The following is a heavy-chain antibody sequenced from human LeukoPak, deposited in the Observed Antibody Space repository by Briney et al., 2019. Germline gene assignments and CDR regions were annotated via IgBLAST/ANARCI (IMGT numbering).Heavy chain of an antibody. V-gene: IGHV1-3*01. CDR1: GYTFTSYG. CDR3: ARDGGKNVEIDY. CDR2: INAGNGDT. D-gene: IGHD5-24*01. Sequence: ASVKVSCKASGYTFTSYGMHWVRQAPGQRLEWMGWINAGNGDTKYSQKFQGRVTITRDTSTSTVYMELSSLRSEDTAVYYCARDGGKNVEIDYWGQGTLVTVSS. J-gene: IGHJ4*02.